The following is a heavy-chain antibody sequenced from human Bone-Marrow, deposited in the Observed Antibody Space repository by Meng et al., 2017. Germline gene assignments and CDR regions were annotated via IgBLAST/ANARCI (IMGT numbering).Heavy chain of an antibody. Sequence: SVKVSCKASGGTFSSYAISWVRQAPGQGLEWMGGIIPIFGTANYAQKFQGRVTITADESTSTAYMELSSLRSEDTAVYYCARDPNDNEIYGSGSYYKESDYWGQGTLVTVSS. CDR3: ARDPNDNEIYGSGSYYKESDY. CDR2: IIPIFGTA. CDR1: GGTFSSYA. D-gene: IGHD3-10*01. J-gene: IGHJ4*02. V-gene: IGHV1-69*13.